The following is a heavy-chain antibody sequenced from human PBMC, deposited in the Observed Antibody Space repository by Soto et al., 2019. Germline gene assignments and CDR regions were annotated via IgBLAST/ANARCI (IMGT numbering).Heavy chain of an antibody. CDR3: AKHFVNGEIDY. CDR2: IGSSSGVT. D-gene: IGHD3-10*01. CDR1: GFTFSTYA. J-gene: IGHJ4*02. Sequence: GGSLRLSCVASGFTFSTYAMSWVRQAPGKGLEWVSIIGSSSGVTVYADSVKGRFTISRDNSKNTLYLQMNSLTAEDTAVYYCAKHFVNGEIDYWGQGTLVTVSS. V-gene: IGHV3-23*01.